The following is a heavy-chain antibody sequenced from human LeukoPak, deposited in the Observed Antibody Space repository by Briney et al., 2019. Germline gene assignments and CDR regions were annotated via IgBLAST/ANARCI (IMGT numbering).Heavy chain of an antibody. Sequence: KPSETLSLTCAVYGGSFSGYYWSWIRQPPGKGLEWIGEINHSGSTNYNPSLKSRVTISVDTSKNQFSLKLSSVTAADTAVYYCARGGYYDFWSGSPYNWFDPWGQGTLVTVSS. CDR3: ARGGYYDFWSGSPYNWFDP. CDR2: INHSGST. CDR1: GGSFSGYY. D-gene: IGHD3-3*01. J-gene: IGHJ5*02. V-gene: IGHV4-34*01.